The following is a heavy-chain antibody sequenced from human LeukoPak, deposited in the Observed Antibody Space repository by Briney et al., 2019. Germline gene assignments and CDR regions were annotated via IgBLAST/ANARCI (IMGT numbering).Heavy chain of an antibody. J-gene: IGHJ4*02. CDR3: ARRGGHGGSFDY. V-gene: IGHV4-59*08. Sequence: SETLSLTCTVSGGSISSYYRSWIRQPPGKGLEWIGYIYYSGSGSTNYNPSLKSRVTISVDTSKNQFSLKLSSVTAADTAVYYCARRGGHGGSFDYWGQGTLVTVSS. CDR1: GGSISSYY. CDR2: IYYSGSGST. D-gene: IGHD4-23*01.